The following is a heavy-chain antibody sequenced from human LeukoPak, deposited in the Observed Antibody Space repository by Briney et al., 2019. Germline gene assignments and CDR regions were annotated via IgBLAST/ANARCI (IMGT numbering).Heavy chain of an antibody. CDR1: GFTFSSYA. CDR2: IWYHGGET. J-gene: IGHJ4*02. Sequence: GGSLRLSCAASGFTFSSYAMSWVRQAPGKGLECVALIWYHGGETNYADSVKGRFTISRDISKNMLYLQMNSLRADDTAIYYCARDGGMARFDSWGQGTLVTVSS. D-gene: IGHD6-13*01. CDR3: ARDGGMARFDS. V-gene: IGHV3-33*08.